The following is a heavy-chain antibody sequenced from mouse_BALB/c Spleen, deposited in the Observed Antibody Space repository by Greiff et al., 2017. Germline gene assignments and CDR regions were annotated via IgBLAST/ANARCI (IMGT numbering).Heavy chain of an antibody. Sequence: EVQVVESGGGLVKPGGSLKLSCAASGFTFSDYYMYWVRQTPEKRLEWVATISDGGSYTYYPDSVKGRFTISRDNAKNNLYLQMSSLKSEDTAMYYCARDHRAMDDWGQGTSVTVSS. V-gene: IGHV5-4*02. CDR2: ISDGGSYT. CDR1: GFTFSDYY. CDR3: ARDHRAMDD. J-gene: IGHJ4*01.